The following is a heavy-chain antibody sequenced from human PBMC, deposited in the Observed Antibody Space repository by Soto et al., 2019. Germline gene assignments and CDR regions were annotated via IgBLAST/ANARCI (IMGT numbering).Heavy chain of an antibody. CDR1: GYSFTSYW. Sequence: GESLKISCKGSGYSFTSYWISWVRQMPGKGLEWMGRIDPSDSYTTYSPSFRGHVTISADKSISTAYLQWSSLKASDTAMYYCASHSEDIVVVPAAPRYGMDVRGQRTTVTVSS. CDR3: ASHSEDIVVVPAAPRYGMDV. D-gene: IGHD2-2*01. CDR2: IDPSDSYT. J-gene: IGHJ6*02. V-gene: IGHV5-10-1*01.